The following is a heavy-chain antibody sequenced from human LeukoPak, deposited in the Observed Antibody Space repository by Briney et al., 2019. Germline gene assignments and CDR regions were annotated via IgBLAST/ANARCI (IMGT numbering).Heavy chain of an antibody. Sequence: GGSLRRSCAASGFTFSSYWMHWVRQAPGKGLVWVSRINSDGSSTSYADSVKGRFTISRDNAKNTLYLQMNSLRAEDTAVYYCARGDRSSWQYYYYYGMDVWGQGTTVTVSS. D-gene: IGHD6-13*01. CDR2: INSDGSST. CDR1: GFTFSSYW. CDR3: ARGDRSSWQYYYYYGMDV. J-gene: IGHJ6*02. V-gene: IGHV3-74*01.